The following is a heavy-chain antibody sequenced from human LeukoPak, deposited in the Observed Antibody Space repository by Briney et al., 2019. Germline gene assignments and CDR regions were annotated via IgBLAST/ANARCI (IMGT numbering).Heavy chain of an antibody. J-gene: IGHJ4*02. CDR2: ISNSGSTI. V-gene: IGHV3-48*03. CDR3: ARDDGYADY. CDR1: GFTFSSYE. D-gene: IGHD5-24*01. Sequence: GRSLRLSCAASGFTFSSYEMNWVRQAPGKGLEWVSYISNSGSTIYYADSVKGRFTISRDNAKNSLYLQMNSLRAEDTAVYYCARDDGYADYWGQGTLVTVSS.